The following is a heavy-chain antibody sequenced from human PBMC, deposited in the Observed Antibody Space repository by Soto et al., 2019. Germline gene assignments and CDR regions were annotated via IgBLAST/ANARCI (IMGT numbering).Heavy chain of an antibody. Sequence: GGSLRLSCAASGFTFSSYEMNWVRQAPGKGLEWVSYISPSGSPIYYADSVKGRFTISRDNAKNSLYLQMNSLRAEDTAVYYCARPYDFWSGYHAFEIWGQGTMVTVSS. D-gene: IGHD3-3*01. CDR1: GFTFSSYE. CDR3: ARPYDFWSGYHAFEI. CDR2: ISPSGSPI. J-gene: IGHJ3*02. V-gene: IGHV3-48*03.